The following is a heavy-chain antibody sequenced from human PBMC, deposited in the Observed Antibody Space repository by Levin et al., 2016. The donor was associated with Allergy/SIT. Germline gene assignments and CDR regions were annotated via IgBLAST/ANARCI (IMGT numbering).Heavy chain of an antibody. J-gene: IGHJ4*02. CDR3: ARASPYGPFDY. V-gene: IGHV4-61*02. D-gene: IGHD3-10*01. Sequence: SETLSLTCTVSGGSISSGSYYWSWIRQPAGKGLEWIGRIYTSGSTNYNPSLKSRVTISVDTSKNQFSLKLSSVTAADTAVYYCARASPYGPFDYWGQGTLVTVSS. CDR1: GGSISSGSYY. CDR2: IYTSGST.